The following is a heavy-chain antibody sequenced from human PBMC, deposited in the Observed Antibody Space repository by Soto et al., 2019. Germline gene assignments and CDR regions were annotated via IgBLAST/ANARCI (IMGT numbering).Heavy chain of an antibody. J-gene: IGHJ4*02. CDR1: GLTFSAAG. D-gene: IGHD1-20*01. Sequence: QVQLVESGGGVVQPGRSLRLSCAASGLTFSAAGMHWVRQAPGKGLEWVAFIANDGRSESYADSVKGRFTISRDNSQNRLYLQMNGLRAEDTAVYYCAKYKGRTAIDYWGQGTLVSVSS. V-gene: IGHV3-30*18. CDR3: AKYKGRTAIDY. CDR2: IANDGRSE.